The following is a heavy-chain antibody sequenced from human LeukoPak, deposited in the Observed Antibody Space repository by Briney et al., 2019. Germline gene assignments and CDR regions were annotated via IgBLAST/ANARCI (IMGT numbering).Heavy chain of an antibody. CDR2: FDPEDGET. CDR3: ARAGGRDGYNYLF. Sequence: ASVKVSCKVSGYTLTELSMHWVRQAPGKGLEWMGGFDPEDGETIYAQKFQGRVTITADESTSTAYMELSSLRSEDTAVCCCARAGGRDGYNYLFGGQGTLVTVSS. V-gene: IGHV1-24*01. D-gene: IGHD5-24*01. J-gene: IGHJ4*02. CDR1: GYTLTELS.